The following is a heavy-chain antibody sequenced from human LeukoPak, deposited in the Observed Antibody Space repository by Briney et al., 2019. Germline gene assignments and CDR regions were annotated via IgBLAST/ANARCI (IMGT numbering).Heavy chain of an antibody. CDR2: ISSSGSTR. J-gene: IGHJ4*02. CDR1: GFTFSNYE. CDR3: AREVAATPDYFDY. V-gene: IGHV3-48*03. D-gene: IGHD2-15*01. Sequence: GGSLRLSCAASGFTFSNYEMNWVRQAPGKGLEWVSYISSSGSTRCYADSVKGRFTISRDYAKNSLYLQMSSLRAEDTAVYYCAREVAATPDYFDYWGQGTLVTVSS.